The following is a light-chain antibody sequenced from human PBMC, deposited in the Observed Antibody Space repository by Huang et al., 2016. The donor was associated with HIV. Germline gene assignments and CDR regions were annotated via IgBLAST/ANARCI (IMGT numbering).Light chain of an antibody. CDR3: QQRTNWPWT. Sequence: EIVLTQSPATLSLSPGERATLSCRASQSVSSHLAWYQQKPGQAPRRLIYDASNRATGITARFSGSGSGTDFTLTISSLKPEDFAVYYCQQRTNWPWTFGQGTKVEIK. J-gene: IGKJ1*01. CDR2: DAS. CDR1: QSVSSH. V-gene: IGKV3-11*01.